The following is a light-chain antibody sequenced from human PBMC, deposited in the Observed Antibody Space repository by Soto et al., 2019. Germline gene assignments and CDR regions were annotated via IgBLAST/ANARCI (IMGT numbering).Light chain of an antibody. J-gene: IGKJ5*01. Sequence: EIVMTQSPAPLSVSPGERATLSCRASQSVSSNLAWYQQKPGQAPRLLIYGASTRATGIPARFSGSGSGTDFTLIINRLEPEDVAIYYCQQYGGSPRITFGQGTRLEIK. CDR1: QSVSSN. CDR2: GAS. V-gene: IGKV3-15*01. CDR3: QQYGGSPRIT.